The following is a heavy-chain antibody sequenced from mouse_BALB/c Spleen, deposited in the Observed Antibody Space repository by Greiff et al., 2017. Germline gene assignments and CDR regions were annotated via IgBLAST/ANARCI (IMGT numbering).Heavy chain of an antibody. J-gene: IGHJ4*01. CDR3: ARNLITTRFYAMDY. CDR1: GFSLTSYG. CDR2: IWSGGST. V-gene: IGHV2-4-1*01. Sequence: QVQLQQSGPGLVQPSQSLSITCTVSGFSLTSYGVHWVRQSPGKGLEWLGVIWSGGSTDYNAAFISRLSISKDNSKSQVFFKMNSLQADDTAIYYCARNLITTRFYAMDYWGQGTSVTVSS. D-gene: IGHD2-4*01.